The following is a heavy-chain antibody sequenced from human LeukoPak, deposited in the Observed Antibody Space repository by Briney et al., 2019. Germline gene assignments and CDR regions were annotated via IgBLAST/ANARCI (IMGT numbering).Heavy chain of an antibody. CDR2: ISTSSSYI. J-gene: IGHJ4*02. D-gene: IGHD6-13*01. CDR3: ARGRRGAAAGKDY. CDR1: GFTFSRNS. V-gene: IGHV3-21*01. Sequence: GGSLRLSCAASGFTFSRNSMNWVRQAPGKGLEWVSSISTSSSYINYADSVKGRFTISRDNAKNSLYLQMNSLRAEDTAVYYCARGRRGAAAGKDYWGQGTLVTVSS.